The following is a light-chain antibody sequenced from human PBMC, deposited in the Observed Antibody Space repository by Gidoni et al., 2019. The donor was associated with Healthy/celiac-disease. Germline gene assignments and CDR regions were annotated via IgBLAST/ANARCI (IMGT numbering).Light chain of an antibody. CDR1: QSVSSSY. J-gene: IGKJ5*01. Sequence: EIGWTQSPGTLSLSPGERATLSCRASQSVSSSYLAWYQQKPGQAPRLLIYGASSRATGIPDRFSGSGSGTDFTLTISRLEPEDFAVYYCQQYGSFPITFGQGTRLEIK. CDR3: QQYGSFPIT. CDR2: GAS. V-gene: IGKV3-20*01.